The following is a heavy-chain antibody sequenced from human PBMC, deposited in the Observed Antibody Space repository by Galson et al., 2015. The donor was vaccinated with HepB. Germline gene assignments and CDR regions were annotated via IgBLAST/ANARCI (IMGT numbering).Heavy chain of an antibody. D-gene: IGHD6-13*01. Sequence: SLRLSCAASGFTFSSYAMHWVRQAPGKGLEWVAVISYDGSNKYYADSVKGRFTISRDNSKNTLYLQMNSLRAEDTAVYYCARIWYSSSWAPDYWGQGTLVTVSS. CDR2: ISYDGSNK. CDR3: ARIWYSSSWAPDY. V-gene: IGHV3-30-3*01. CDR1: GFTFSSYA. J-gene: IGHJ4*02.